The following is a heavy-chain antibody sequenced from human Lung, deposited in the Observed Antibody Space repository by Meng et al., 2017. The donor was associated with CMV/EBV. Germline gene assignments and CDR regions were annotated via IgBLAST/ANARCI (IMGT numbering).Heavy chain of an antibody. Sequence: SGXXLVXPTQSLTLTCTLSGLPHNTDKMRVSWLRQPPGKALEWLARIDWDGDTFYTDSLRTRLTISRDTSENQVVLTMTDVDPVDTATYYCARILPGDWFHPWXKGTLVTVSS. CDR2: IDWDGDT. CDR3: ARILPGDWFHP. V-gene: IGHV2-70*04. CDR1: GLPHNTDKMR. J-gene: IGHJ5*02. D-gene: IGHD4-17*01.